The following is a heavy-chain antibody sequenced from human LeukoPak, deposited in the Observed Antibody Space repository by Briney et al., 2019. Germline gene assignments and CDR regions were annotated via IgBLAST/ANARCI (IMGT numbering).Heavy chain of an antibody. J-gene: IGHJ4*02. V-gene: IGHV1-69*04. CDR1: GGTFSSYA. CDR3: AKETRWAVTAYFDY. D-gene: IGHD4-17*01. CDR2: IIPILGIA. Sequence: ASVKVSCKASGGTFSSYAINWVRQAPGQGLEWMGRIIPILGIANYAQKFQGRVTITADKSTSTAYMELSSLRSEDTAVYYCAKETRWAVTAYFDYWGQGTLVTVSS.